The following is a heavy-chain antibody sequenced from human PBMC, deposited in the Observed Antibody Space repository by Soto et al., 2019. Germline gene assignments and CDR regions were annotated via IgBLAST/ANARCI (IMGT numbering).Heavy chain of an antibody. CDR3: ARHPILDAFEI. J-gene: IGHJ3*02. V-gene: IGHV3-11*06. CDR2: ISSSSSYT. CDR1: GFTFSDYY. Sequence: QVQLVESGGGLVKPGGSLRLSCAASGFTFSDYYMSWIRQAPGKGMEWVSYISSSSSYTNYADSVKGRFTISRDNAKNSLYLQMNSLRAEDTAVYYCARHPILDAFEIWGQGTMVTVSS.